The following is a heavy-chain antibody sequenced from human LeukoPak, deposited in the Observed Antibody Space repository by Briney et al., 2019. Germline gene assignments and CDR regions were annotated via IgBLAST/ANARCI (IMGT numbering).Heavy chain of an antibody. Sequence: SETLSLTCTVSGGSISSYYWSWIRQPPGKGLEWIGYIYYSGSTNYNPSLKSRVTISVDTSKNQFSLKLSSVTAADTAVYYCARGDGFWSGYSRYYYYGMDVWGQGTTVTVSS. D-gene: IGHD3-3*01. J-gene: IGHJ6*02. CDR3: ARGDGFWSGYSRYYYYGMDV. CDR1: GGSISSYY. V-gene: IGHV4-59*01. CDR2: IYYSGST.